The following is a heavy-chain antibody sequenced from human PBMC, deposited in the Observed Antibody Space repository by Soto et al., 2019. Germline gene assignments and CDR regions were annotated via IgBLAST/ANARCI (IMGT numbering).Heavy chain of an antibody. V-gene: IGHV4-30-4*01. CDR2: IYYSGST. CDR1: GGSISSGDYY. CDR3: ARGPPSYSDSSAYYSPLEYLQH. Sequence: PSETLSLTCTVSGGSISSGDYYWSWIRQPPGKGLEWIGYIYYSGSTYYNPSLKSRVTISVDTSKNQFSLKLSSVTAADTAVYYCARGPPSYSDSSAYYSPLEYLQHWGQGTLVTVSS. J-gene: IGHJ1*01. D-gene: IGHD3-22*01.